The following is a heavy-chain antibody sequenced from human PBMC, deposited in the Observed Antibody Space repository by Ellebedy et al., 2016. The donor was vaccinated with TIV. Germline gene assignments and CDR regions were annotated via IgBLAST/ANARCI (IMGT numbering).Heavy chain of an antibody. D-gene: IGHD6-13*01. CDR2: IKQDGSEN. CDR3: ARVRGGYSSSWYGNDY. J-gene: IGHJ4*02. CDR1: GFTFSSYW. Sequence: GESLKISCAASGFTFSSYWMSWVRQAPGKGLEWVANIKQDGSENYYVDSVKGRFTISRDNAKNSLYLQMNSLRAEDTAVYYCARVRGGYSSSWYGNDYWGQGTLVTVSS. V-gene: IGHV3-7*03.